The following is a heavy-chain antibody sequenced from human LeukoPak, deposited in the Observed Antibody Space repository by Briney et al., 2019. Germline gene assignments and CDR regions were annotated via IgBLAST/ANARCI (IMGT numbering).Heavy chain of an antibody. Sequence: SGTLSLTCAVYGGSFSGYYWSWIRQPPGKGLEWIGEINHSGSTNYNPSLKSRVTISVDTSKNQFSLKLSSVTAADTAVYYCARASTYYDFWSGYYGYNWFDPWGQGTLVTVSS. CDR2: INHSGST. CDR1: GGSFSGYY. J-gene: IGHJ5*02. D-gene: IGHD3-3*01. V-gene: IGHV4-34*01. CDR3: ARASTYYDFWSGYYGYNWFDP.